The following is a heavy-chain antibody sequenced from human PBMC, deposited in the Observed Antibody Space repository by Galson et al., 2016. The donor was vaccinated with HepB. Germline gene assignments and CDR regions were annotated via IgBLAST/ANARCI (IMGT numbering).Heavy chain of an antibody. J-gene: IGHJ6*01. CDR2: ISHDGSHK. D-gene: IGHD2-15*01. V-gene: IGHV3-30*04. CDR1: GFTFRKYI. CDR3: ADVGVVVAPPDIAGDYLDLGG. Sequence: SLRLSCAASGFTFRKYILYWVRQAPGKGLEWVAVISHDGSHKYYADSVKGRFTISRDNSKDTLYLQLTSQRPKDPAVYYCADVGVVVAPPDIAGDYLDLGGWGQGTTVTVSS.